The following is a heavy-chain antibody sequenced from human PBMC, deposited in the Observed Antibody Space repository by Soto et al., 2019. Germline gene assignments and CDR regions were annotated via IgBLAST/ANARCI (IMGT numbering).Heavy chain of an antibody. CDR1: GYSFTSYW. J-gene: IGHJ4*02. Sequence: PGESLQISCKGSGYSFTSYWIGCVRQMPGKGLEWIGIIYPGDSDTRYSPSFQGQVTISADKSISTAYLQWSSLKASDTAMYYCATSSLWFGAFTLDYWGQGTLVTVSS. CDR2: IYPGDSDT. D-gene: IGHD3-10*01. V-gene: IGHV5-51*01. CDR3: ATSSLWFGAFTLDY.